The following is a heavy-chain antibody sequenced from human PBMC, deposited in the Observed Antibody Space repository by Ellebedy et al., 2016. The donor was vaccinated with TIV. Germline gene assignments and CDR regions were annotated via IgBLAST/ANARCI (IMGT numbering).Heavy chain of an antibody. CDR1: EFSFSNYA. J-gene: IGHJ4*02. D-gene: IGHD6-19*01. Sequence: GESLKISCAASEFSFSNYAMSWVRQAPGKGLEWVSGISGSGDGTYYADSVKGRFTISRDNSKNTVFLQMNNLRVEDMAIYYCAKPPEQWLIHTGLDSWGQGTLVTVAS. CDR2: ISGSGDGT. CDR3: AKPPEQWLIHTGLDS. V-gene: IGHV3-23*01.